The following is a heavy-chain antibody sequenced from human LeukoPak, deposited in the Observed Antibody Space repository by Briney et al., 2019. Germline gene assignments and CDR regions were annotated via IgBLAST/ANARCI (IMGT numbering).Heavy chain of an antibody. Sequence: GGSLRLSCAASGFTVSDNYMSWVRQAPGKGLEWVSVVYSGGDTYYANSVKGRFTFSRDISKSTLYLQMNGLTTEDTAMYYCARDAPQVPAAGVLASWGQGTLVTVSS. CDR1: GFTVSDNY. CDR3: ARDAPQVPAAGVLAS. J-gene: IGHJ5*02. D-gene: IGHD6-13*01. V-gene: IGHV3-53*01. CDR2: VYSGGDT.